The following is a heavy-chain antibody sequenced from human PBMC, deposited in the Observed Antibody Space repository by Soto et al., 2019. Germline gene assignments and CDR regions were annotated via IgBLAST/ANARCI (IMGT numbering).Heavy chain of an antibody. Sequence: SETLSLTCTVSGGSISSSSYYWGWIRQPPGKGLEWIGSIYYSGSTYYNPSLKSRVTISVDTSKNQFSLKLSSVTAADTAVYYCARHGVTMVRGFNWFDPWGQGTLVTSPQ. CDR2: IYYSGST. CDR1: GGSISSSSYY. CDR3: ARHGVTMVRGFNWFDP. D-gene: IGHD3-10*01. V-gene: IGHV4-39*01. J-gene: IGHJ5*02.